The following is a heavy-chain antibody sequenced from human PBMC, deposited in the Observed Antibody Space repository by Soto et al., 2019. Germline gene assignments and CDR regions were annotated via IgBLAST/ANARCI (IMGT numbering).Heavy chain of an antibody. CDR2: IKQDGSEK. CDR3: AREYYDFWSGYGYWFDP. Sequence: GSLRLSCAASGFTFSSYWMSWVRQAPGKGLEWVANIKQDGSEKYYVDSVKGRFTISRDNAKNSLYLQMNSLRAEDTAVYYCAREYYDFWSGYGYWFDPWGQGTLVTVSS. J-gene: IGHJ5*02. D-gene: IGHD3-3*01. CDR1: GFTFSSYW. V-gene: IGHV3-7*05.